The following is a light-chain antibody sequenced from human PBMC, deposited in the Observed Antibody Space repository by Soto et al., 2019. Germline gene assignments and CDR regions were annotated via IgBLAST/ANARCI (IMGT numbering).Light chain of an antibody. CDR3: QQSHSIPWT. CDR2: AAS. V-gene: IGKV1-39*01. Sequence: IQMTHDTCSLSSSVGYRVTITCPASQSISSYLNWYQQKPGKAPKLLIYAASSLQSGVPSRFSGSGSGTDFTLTITSLQPEDFATYYCQQSHSIPWTFGQGTKVDIK. CDR1: QSISSY. J-gene: IGKJ1*01.